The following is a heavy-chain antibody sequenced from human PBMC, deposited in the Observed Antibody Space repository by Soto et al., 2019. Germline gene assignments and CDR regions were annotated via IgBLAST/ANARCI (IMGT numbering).Heavy chain of an antibody. J-gene: IGHJ6*02. CDR1: GYSFTSYW. CDR3: ARYDYKDYYYYYGMDV. D-gene: IGHD4-4*01. CDR2: IYPGDSDT. Sequence: PGESLKISCKGSGYSFTSYWIGWVRQMPGKGLEWMGIIYPGDSDTRYSPSFQGQVTISADKSISTAYLQWSSLKASDTAMYYCARYDYKDYYYYYGMDVWGQGTTVTVSS. V-gene: IGHV5-51*01.